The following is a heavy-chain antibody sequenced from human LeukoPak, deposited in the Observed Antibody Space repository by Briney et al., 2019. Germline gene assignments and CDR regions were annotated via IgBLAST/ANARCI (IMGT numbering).Heavy chain of an antibody. D-gene: IGHD3-9*01. J-gene: IGHJ5*02. CDR3: ARHLSKTGLEWFDP. V-gene: IGHV3-48*03. CDR2: ISSSGSTI. Sequence: GGSLRLSCAASGFTFSSYEMNWVRQAPGKGLEWVSYISSSGSTIYYADSVKGRFTISRDNAKNSLYLQMNSLRAEDTAVYYCARHLSKTGLEWFDPWGQGTLVTVSS. CDR1: GFTFSSYE.